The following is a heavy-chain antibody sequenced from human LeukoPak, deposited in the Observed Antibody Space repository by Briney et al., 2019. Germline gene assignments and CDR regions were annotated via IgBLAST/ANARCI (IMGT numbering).Heavy chain of an antibody. V-gene: IGHV1-69*13. CDR3: ARAYYDSSGSLYYFDY. CDR2: IIPIFGTA. Sequence: RASVKVSCKASGGTFSSYAISWVRQAPGQGLEWMGGIIPIFGTANYAQKFQGRVTITAGESTSTAYMELSSLRSEDTAVYYCARAYYDSSGSLYYFDYWGQGTLVTVSS. J-gene: IGHJ4*02. CDR1: GGTFSSYA. D-gene: IGHD3-22*01.